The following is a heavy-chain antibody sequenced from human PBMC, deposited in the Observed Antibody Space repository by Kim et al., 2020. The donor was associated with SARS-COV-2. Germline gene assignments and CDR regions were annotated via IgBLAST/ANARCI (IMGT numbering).Heavy chain of an antibody. Sequence: GGSLRLSCAASGFTFSSYAVNWVRQAPGKGLEWVSAISSSGGNTYYADSVKGRFTISRDNSKNTLYLQMNSLRAEDTAVYYCAKDRRLYYDFWSGYDRPRDVMDVWGQGTMVTVSS. CDR2: ISSSGGNT. CDR3: AKDRRLYYDFWSGYDRPRDVMDV. J-gene: IGHJ6*02. CDR1: GFTFSSYA. D-gene: IGHD3-3*01. V-gene: IGHV3-23*01.